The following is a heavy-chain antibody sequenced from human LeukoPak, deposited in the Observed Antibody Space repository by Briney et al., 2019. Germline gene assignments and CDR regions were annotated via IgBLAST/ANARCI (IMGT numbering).Heavy chain of an antibody. D-gene: IGHD1-1*01. Sequence: SETLSLTCTVSGGPISSGDYYWRWIRQPPGKGLEWIGYIYYSGSTYYNPSLKSRVTISVDTSKNQFSLKLSSVTAADTAVYYCARGDPQLDYWGQGTLVTVSS. CDR3: ARGDPQLDY. CDR2: IYYSGST. J-gene: IGHJ4*02. V-gene: IGHV4-30-4*01. CDR1: GGPISSGDYY.